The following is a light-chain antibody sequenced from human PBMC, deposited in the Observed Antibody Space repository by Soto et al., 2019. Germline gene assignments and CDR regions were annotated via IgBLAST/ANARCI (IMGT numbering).Light chain of an antibody. J-gene: IGKJ2*01. CDR3: QQYNKWPPQYT. CDR2: GAS. V-gene: IGKV3-15*01. CDR1: QSISSD. Sequence: EIVMTQSPATLSVSPGVRATLSCRASQSISSDLAWYQQKPGQAPRLLIYGASTRATDIPARISGSGSGTDFTLHISSLQSEDFAVYYCQQYNKWPPQYTFGQGTKLEI.